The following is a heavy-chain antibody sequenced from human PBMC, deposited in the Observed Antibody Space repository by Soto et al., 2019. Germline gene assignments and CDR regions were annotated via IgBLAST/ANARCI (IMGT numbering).Heavy chain of an antibody. D-gene: IGHD3-3*01. CDR1: GGTFSSYA. V-gene: IGHV1-69*01. J-gene: IGHJ5*02. CDR3: ARGCPVLPFLEGLRFDP. Sequence: QVQLVQSGAEVKKPGSSVKVSCKASGGTFSSYAISWVRQAPGQGLEWMGGIIPIFGTANYAQKFQGRVTITADESTSTGYMELSSLRSEDTAVYYCARGCPVLPFLEGLRFDPWGQGTLVTVSS. CDR2: IIPIFGTA.